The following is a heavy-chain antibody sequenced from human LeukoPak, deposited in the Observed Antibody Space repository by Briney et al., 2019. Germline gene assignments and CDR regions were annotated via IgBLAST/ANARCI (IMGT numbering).Heavy chain of an antibody. D-gene: IGHD3-10*01. CDR3: ARDKRSMVRGGSYYYYGMDV. CDR2: IYHSGST. Sequence: SSGTLSLTCAVSGGSISSSNWWSWVRQPPGKGLEWIGEIYHSGSTNYNPSLKSRVTISVDKSKNQFSLKLSSVTAADTAVYYCARDKRSMVRGGSYYYYGMDVWGQGTTVTVSS. V-gene: IGHV4-4*02. J-gene: IGHJ6*02. CDR1: GGSISSSNW.